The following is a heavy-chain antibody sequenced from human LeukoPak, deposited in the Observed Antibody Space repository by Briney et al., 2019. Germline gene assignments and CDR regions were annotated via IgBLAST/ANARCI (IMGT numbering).Heavy chain of an antibody. J-gene: IGHJ4*02. D-gene: IGHD6-19*01. CDR3: ARDTFLTIAVAGTPPEY. CDR1: GGTFSSYA. CDR2: IIPIFGTA. Sequence: ASVKVSCKASGGTFSSYAISWVRQAPGQGLEWMGGIIPIFGTANYAQKFQGRVTTTTDESTSTAYMELSSLRSEDTAVYYCARDTFLTIAVAGTPPEYWGQGTLVTVSS. V-gene: IGHV1-69*05.